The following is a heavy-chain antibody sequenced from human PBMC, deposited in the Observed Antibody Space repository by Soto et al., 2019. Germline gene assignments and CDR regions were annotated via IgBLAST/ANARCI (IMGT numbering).Heavy chain of an antibody. J-gene: IGHJ5*01. CDR1: GDSVSSNTVA. CDR3: ARSWFGHQVHWFDS. V-gene: IGHV6-1*01. CDR2: IYYRSKWYD. D-gene: IGHD3-16*01. Sequence: SQTLSLTCAISGDSVSSNTVAWNWIRQSPSRGLEWLGRIYYRSKWYDDYAESVKSRITINPDTSKNQFSLHLNSVTLEDTAVYYYARSWFGHQVHWFDSWGQGTLVTVSS.